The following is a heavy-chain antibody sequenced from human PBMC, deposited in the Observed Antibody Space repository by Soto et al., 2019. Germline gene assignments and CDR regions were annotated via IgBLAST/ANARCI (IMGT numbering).Heavy chain of an antibody. CDR2: INPTSGGT. CDR3: ARGYCTSSGCSHYFDY. Sequence: QVQLVQSGAEVKKPGASVKVSCKASGYTFPGNYMHWVRQAPGQGLEWMALINPTSGGTNYAQKFQGRVTMTWDTSISTADMELSRLRSDDTAIYYCARGYCTSSGCSHYFDYWGQGTLVTVSS. J-gene: IGHJ4*02. CDR1: GYTFPGNY. D-gene: IGHD2-2*01. V-gene: IGHV1-2*02.